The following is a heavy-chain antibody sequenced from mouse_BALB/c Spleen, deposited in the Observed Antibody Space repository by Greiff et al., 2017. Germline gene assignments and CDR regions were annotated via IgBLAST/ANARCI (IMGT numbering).Heavy chain of an antibody. CDR3: ARSYGLYVMDY. CDR2: IDPANGNT. D-gene: IGHD1-1*02. Sequence: EVQLVESGAELVKPGASVKLSCTASGFNIKDTYMHWVKQRPEQGLEWIGRIDPANGNTKYDPKFQGKATITADTSSKTAYLQLSSLTSEDTAVYYCARSYGLYVMDYWGQGTSVTVSS. J-gene: IGHJ4*01. CDR1: GFNIKDTY. V-gene: IGHV14-3*02.